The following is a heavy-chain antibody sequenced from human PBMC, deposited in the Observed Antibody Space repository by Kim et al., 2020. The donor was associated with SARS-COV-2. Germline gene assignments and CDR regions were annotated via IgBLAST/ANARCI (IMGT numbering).Heavy chain of an antibody. CDR3: ASPEDIVVVPAATLDY. J-gene: IGHJ4*02. CDR1: GFTFSSYA. Sequence: GGSLRLSCAASGFTFSSYAMHWVRQAPGKGLEWVAVISYDGSNKYYADSVKGRFTISRDNSKNTLYLQMNSLRAEDTAVYYCASPEDIVVVPAATLDYWGQGTLVTVSS. CDR2: ISYDGSNK. V-gene: IGHV3-30*04. D-gene: IGHD2-2*01.